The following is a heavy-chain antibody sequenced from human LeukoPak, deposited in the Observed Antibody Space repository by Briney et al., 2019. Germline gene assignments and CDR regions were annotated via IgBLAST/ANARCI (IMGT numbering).Heavy chain of an antibody. D-gene: IGHD4-17*01. CDR1: GDTFSSSS. CDR3: ARDRGTVTTLSYYGMED. Sequence: SVKVSCKASGDTFSSSSISWVRQAPGEGLQWMGRIIPILDMTNYAQTFQGRLTITVDRSTSTAYMELSSLRSEDTATYFCARDRGTVTTLSYYGMEDWGQGTTVTVSS. J-gene: IGHJ6*02. V-gene: IGHV1-69*04. CDR2: IIPILDMT.